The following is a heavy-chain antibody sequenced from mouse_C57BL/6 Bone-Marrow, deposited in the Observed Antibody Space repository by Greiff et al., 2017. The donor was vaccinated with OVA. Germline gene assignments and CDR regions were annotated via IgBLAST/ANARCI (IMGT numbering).Heavy chain of an antibody. CDR1: GYSFTGYY. D-gene: IGHD2-3*01. Sequence: EVKVVESGPELVKPGASVKISCKASGYSFTGYYMHWVKQSHGNILDWIGYIYPYNGVSSYNQKFKGKATLTVDKSSSTAYMELRSLTSEDSAVYYCARDGFKWYFDVWGTGTTVTVSS. V-gene: IGHV1-31*01. J-gene: IGHJ1*03. CDR3: ARDGFKWYFDV. CDR2: IYPYNGVS.